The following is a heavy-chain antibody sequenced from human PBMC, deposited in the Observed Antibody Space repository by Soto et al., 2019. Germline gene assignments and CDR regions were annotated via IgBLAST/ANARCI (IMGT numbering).Heavy chain of an antibody. CDR2: IDPSDSYT. D-gene: IGHD2-2*01. Sequence: PGESLKISCKGSGYSFTSYWISWVRQMPGKGLEWMGRIDPSDSYTNYSPSFQGHVTISADKSISTAYLQWSSLKASDTAMYYCAGPLGFSSTSCFYYYGMDVWGQGTTVTVSS. CDR1: GYSFTSYW. V-gene: IGHV5-10-1*01. CDR3: AGPLGFSSTSCFYYYGMDV. J-gene: IGHJ6*02.